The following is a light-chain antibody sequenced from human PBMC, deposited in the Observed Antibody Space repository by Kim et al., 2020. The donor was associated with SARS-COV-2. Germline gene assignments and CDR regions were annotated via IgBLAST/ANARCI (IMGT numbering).Light chain of an antibody. CDR1: HNINNW. CDR3: QQGHSFPLT. CDR2: DAS. Sequence: DIQMTQSPSSVPAFVGDRVTITCRASHNINNWLAWYQQKPGRAPKLLIYDASAVQSGVPSRFSGSGSGTDFTLTITTLQPEDCATYYCQQGHSFPLTFGGGTKVEIK. V-gene: IGKV1-12*01. J-gene: IGKJ4*01.